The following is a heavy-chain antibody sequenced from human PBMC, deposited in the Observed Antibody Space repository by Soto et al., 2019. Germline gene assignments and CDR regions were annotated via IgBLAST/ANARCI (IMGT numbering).Heavy chain of an antibody. CDR3: ARIGVDAVAGYYYYGMDV. CDR2: IYPGDSDT. CDR1: GYSFTSYW. J-gene: IGHJ6*02. V-gene: IGHV5-51*01. Sequence: GESLKISCKGSGYSFTSYWIGWVRQMPGKGLEWMGIIYPGDSDTRYSPSFQGQVTISADKSISTAYLQWSTLKASDTATYYCARIGVDAVAGYYYYGMDVRRQGTTVTVSS. D-gene: IGHD6-19*01.